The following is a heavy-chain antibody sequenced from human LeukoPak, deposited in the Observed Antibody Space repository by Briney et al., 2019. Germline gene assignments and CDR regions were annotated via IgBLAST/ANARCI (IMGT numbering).Heavy chain of an antibody. Sequence: ASVKVSCKASGYTFTSYYMHWVRQAPGQGLEWMGIINPSGGSTSYAQKFQGRVTITADESTSTAYMELSSLRSEGTAVYYCARDESGYYDSSGYPLDYWGQGTLVTVSS. D-gene: IGHD3-22*01. CDR1: GYTFTSYY. V-gene: IGHV1-46*01. CDR3: ARDESGYYDSSGYPLDY. CDR2: INPSGGST. J-gene: IGHJ4*02.